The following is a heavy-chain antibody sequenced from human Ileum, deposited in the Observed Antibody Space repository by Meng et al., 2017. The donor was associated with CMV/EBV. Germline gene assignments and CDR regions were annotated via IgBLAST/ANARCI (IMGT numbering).Heavy chain of an antibody. J-gene: IGHJ2*01. CDR3: AKDALFSIFGVVTDWYFDL. D-gene: IGHD3-3*01. Sequence: FNRYAMSWVRQAPGKGLEWVSAISGSGGSSNYADAVKGRFTISRDNSNNTLFLQMNSLRAEDTAVYYCAKDALFSIFGVVTDWYFDLWGRGTLVTVSS. CDR2: ISGSGGSS. V-gene: IGHV3-23*01. CDR1: FNRYA.